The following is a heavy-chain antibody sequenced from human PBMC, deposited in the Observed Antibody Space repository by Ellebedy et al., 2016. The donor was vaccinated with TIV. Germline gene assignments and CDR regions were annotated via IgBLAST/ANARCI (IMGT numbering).Heavy chain of an antibody. Sequence: GESLKISCAASGFTFSDYYMSWIRQAPGKGLEWVSYISSSGSTIYYADSVKGRFTISRDNAKNSLYLQMNSLRAEDTAVYYCARVRNYGYGWYFDLWGRGTLVTVSS. J-gene: IGHJ2*01. CDR1: GFTFSDYY. CDR3: ARVRNYGYGWYFDL. CDR2: ISSSGSTI. V-gene: IGHV3-11*04. D-gene: IGHD5-18*01.